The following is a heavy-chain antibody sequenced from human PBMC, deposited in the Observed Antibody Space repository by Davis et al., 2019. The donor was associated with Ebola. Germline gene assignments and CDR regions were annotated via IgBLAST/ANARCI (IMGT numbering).Heavy chain of an antibody. CDR3: ARSPGVTTFLGY. CDR1: GFTFSSYS. Sequence: GESLKISCAASGFTFSSYSMNWLRQAPGKGLEWVSSISSSSSYIYYADSVKGRFTISRDNAKNSLYLQMNSLRAEDTAVYYCARSPGVTTFLGYWGQGTLVTVSS. D-gene: IGHD4-17*01. V-gene: IGHV3-21*01. J-gene: IGHJ4*02. CDR2: ISSSSSYI.